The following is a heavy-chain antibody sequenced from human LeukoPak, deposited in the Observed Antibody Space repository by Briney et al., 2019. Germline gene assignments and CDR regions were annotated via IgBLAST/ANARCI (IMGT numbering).Heavy chain of an antibody. V-gene: IGHV3-23*01. J-gene: IGHJ4*02. CDR2: ISGSGGST. CDR3: PKAPPPPGSYSLAY. D-gene: IGHD3-10*01. Sequence: GGSLRLSRAASGFTFGSYTMSWVRQAPGKGLEWVSAISGSGGSTFYADSVKGRFTISRDNSMNTLYLQMNSLRAEDTAVYYCPKAPPPPGSYSLAYWGQGPRVT. CDR1: GFTFGSYT.